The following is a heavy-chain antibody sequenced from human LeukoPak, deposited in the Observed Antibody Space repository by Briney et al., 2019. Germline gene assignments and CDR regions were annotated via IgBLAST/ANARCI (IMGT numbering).Heavy chain of an antibody. J-gene: IGHJ3*02. CDR1: GFTFSSYW. CDR3: ARDPTAWTYAFDI. D-gene: IGHD1-1*01. Sequence: GGSLRLSCAASGFTFSSYWMSWVRQAPGKGLEWVANIKQDGSEKYYVDSVKGRFTISRDNAKNSLYLQMNSLRAEDTAVYYCARDPTAWTYAFDIWGQGTMVTVSS. V-gene: IGHV3-7*01. CDR2: IKQDGSEK.